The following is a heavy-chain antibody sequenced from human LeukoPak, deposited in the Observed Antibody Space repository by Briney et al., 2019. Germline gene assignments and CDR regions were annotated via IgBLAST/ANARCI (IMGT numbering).Heavy chain of an antibody. CDR3: ARVPRYCGGDCLGPYDAFDI. D-gene: IGHD2-21*02. V-gene: IGHV4-34*01. CDR1: GVSFSGYY. CDR2: INHSGST. J-gene: IGHJ3*02. Sequence: KSSETLSLTCAVYGVSFSGYYWSWIRQPPGKGLEWIGEINHSGSTNYNPSLKSRVTISVDTSKNQFSLKLSSVTAADTAVYYCARVPRYCGGDCLGPYDAFDIWGQGTMVTVSS.